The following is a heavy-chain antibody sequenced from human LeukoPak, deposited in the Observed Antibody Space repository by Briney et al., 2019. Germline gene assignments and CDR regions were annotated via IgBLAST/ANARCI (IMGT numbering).Heavy chain of an antibody. CDR1: GFTFSNHG. CDR2: IWYDGSQE. CDR3: ARESSPYYDSSGPDY. Sequence: PGGSLRLSCAASGFTFSNHGMHWVRQAPGKGLEWVANIWYDGSQEYYADTVKGRFTISRDISKNTLYLQMNSLRAEDTAVYYCARESSPYYDSSGPDYWGQGTLVTVSS. V-gene: IGHV3-33*01. J-gene: IGHJ4*02. D-gene: IGHD3-22*01.